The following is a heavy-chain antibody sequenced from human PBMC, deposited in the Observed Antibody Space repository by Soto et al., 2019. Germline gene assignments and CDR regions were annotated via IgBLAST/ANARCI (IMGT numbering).Heavy chain of an antibody. Sequence: GESLKISCNGSGYSFTSYWIGWVRQMPGKGLEWMGIIYPGDSDTRYSPSFQGQVTISADKSISTAYLQWSSLKASDTAMYYCARTIAAADYYYYYGMDVWGQGTTVTVSS. CDR3: ARTIAAADYYYYYGMDV. D-gene: IGHD6-13*01. V-gene: IGHV5-51*01. CDR2: IYPGDSDT. CDR1: GYSFTSYW. J-gene: IGHJ6*02.